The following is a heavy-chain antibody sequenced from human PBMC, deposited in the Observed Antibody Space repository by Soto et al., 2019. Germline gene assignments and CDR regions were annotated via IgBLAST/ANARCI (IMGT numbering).Heavy chain of an antibody. Sequence: QVQLVESGGGVVQPGRSLRLSCAASGFTFSSYGMHWVRQAPGKGLEWVAVIWYDGSNKYYADSVKGRFTISRDNSKNTLYLQMNSLRAEDTAVYYCARDLTWRFATGAPDYWGQGTLVTVSS. D-gene: IGHD3-10*01. CDR2: IWYDGSNK. V-gene: IGHV3-33*01. J-gene: IGHJ4*02. CDR1: GFTFSSYG. CDR3: ARDLTWRFATGAPDY.